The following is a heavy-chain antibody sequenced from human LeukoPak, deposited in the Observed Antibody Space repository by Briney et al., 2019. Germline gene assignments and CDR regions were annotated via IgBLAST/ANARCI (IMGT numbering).Heavy chain of an antibody. Sequence: GGSLRLSCAASGFIFSNYAMSWVRQAPGKGLEWVSTIGDSGGSTYYADSVKGRFTISRDNSKNTVYLQMNSLRAEDTAVYHCAKERGYSYGTFDYWGQGTLVTVSS. CDR2: IGDSGGST. J-gene: IGHJ4*02. D-gene: IGHD5-18*01. CDR1: GFIFSNYA. V-gene: IGHV3-23*01. CDR3: AKERGYSYGTFDY.